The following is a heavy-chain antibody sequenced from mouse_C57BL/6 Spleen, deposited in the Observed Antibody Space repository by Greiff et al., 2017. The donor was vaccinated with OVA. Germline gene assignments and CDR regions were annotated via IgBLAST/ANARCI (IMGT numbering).Heavy chain of an antibody. Sequence: VQLQQSGPGLVQPSQSLSITCTVSGFSLTSYGVHWVRQSPGKGLEWLGVIWRGGSTDYNAAFMSRLSITKDNSKSQVFFKMNSLQADDTAIYYCAKKGGSNYPYAMDYWGQGTSVTVSS. CDR2: IWRGGST. D-gene: IGHD2-5*01. CDR3: AKKGGSNYPYAMDY. V-gene: IGHV2-5*01. J-gene: IGHJ4*01. CDR1: GFSLTSYG.